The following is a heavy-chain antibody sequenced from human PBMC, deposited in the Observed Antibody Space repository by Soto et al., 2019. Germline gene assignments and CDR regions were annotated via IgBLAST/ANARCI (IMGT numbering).Heavy chain of an antibody. J-gene: IGHJ6*02. CDR1: GFTFNTYA. D-gene: IGHD6-13*01. CDR2: LSYDGNIK. V-gene: IGHV3-30-3*01. Sequence: PGGSLRLSCAASGFTFNTYAMHWVRQAPGKGLEWVAVLSYDGNIKYYAASVKGRFTISRDNSKNTVYLQMNSLRTEDTALYYCARAGSSSWDMDVWGQGTTVTVS. CDR3: ARAGSSSWDMDV.